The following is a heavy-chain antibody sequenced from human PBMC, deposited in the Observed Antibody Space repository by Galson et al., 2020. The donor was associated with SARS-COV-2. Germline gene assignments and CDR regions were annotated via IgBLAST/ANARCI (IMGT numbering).Heavy chain of an antibody. D-gene: IGHD3-9*01. CDR1: GGSFSGYY. Sequence: SETLSLTCAVYGGSFSGYYWSWIRQPPGKGLECIGEINHSGSTNYNPSLKSRVTISVDTSKNQFSLKLSSVTAADTAVYYCARRKPGYFNYFDYWGQGTLVTVSS. CDR2: INHSGST. CDR3: ARRKPGYFNYFDY. J-gene: IGHJ4*02. V-gene: IGHV4-34*01.